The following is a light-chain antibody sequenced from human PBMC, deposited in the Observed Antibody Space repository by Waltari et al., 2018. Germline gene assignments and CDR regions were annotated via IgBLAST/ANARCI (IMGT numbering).Light chain of an antibody. Sequence: QAGLTQPPSVSKALRQTAPLTCTGNSNNVVNHGHAWPQQHQGHPPKLLSYRNNNRPSGLSERFSASRSGNTASLTITGLQPEDEADYYCSAWDSNLSAWVFGGGTKLTVL. V-gene: IGLV10-54*04. CDR1: SNNVVNHG. J-gene: IGLJ3*02. CDR3: SAWDSNLSAWV. CDR2: RNN.